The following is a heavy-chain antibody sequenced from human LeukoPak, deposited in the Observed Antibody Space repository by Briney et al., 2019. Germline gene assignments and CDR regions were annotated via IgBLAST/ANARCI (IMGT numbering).Heavy chain of an antibody. D-gene: IGHD7-27*01. CDR2: IKPDGSDK. V-gene: IGHV3-7*01. Sequence: PGRSLRLSCAASGFTFSTSWMAWVRQTPGKGLEWLANIKPDGSDKYYVDSVNGRFTISRDNAKNSLYLQMNSLRVEDTALYYCGTDVWGPHFWGQGALVTVSS. J-gene: IGHJ4*02. CDR3: GTDVWGPHF. CDR1: GFTFSTSW.